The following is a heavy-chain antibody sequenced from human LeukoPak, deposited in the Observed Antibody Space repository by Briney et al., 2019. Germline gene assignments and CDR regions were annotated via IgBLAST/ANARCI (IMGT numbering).Heavy chain of an antibody. CDR1: GFTFSSYE. CDR3: ARDLGSSGWSRLFDY. J-gene: IGHJ4*02. D-gene: IGHD6-19*01. CDR2: ISSSGSTI. V-gene: IGHV3-48*03. Sequence: PGRSLRLSCAASGFTFSSYEMNWVRQAPGKGLEWVSYISSSGSTIYYADSVKGRFTISRDNAKNSLYLQMNSLRAEDTAVYYCARDLGSSGWSRLFDYWGQGTLVTVSS.